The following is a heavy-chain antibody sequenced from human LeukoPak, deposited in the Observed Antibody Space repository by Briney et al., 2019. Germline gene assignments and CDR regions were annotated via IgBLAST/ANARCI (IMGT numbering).Heavy chain of an antibody. CDR2: ISSSGSTI. Sequence: GMSLRLSCAASGFPFSTYGMHWVRQAPGKGLEWVSYISSSGSTIYYADSVKGRFTISRDNAKNSLYLQMNSLRAEDTAVYYCARGVSSYYYYYMDVWGKGTTVTVSS. CDR1: GFPFSTYG. V-gene: IGHV3-48*04. J-gene: IGHJ6*03. CDR3: ARGVSSYYYYYMDV. D-gene: IGHD6-13*01.